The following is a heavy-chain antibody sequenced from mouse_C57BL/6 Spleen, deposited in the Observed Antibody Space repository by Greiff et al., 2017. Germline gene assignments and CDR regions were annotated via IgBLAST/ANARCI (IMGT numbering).Heavy chain of an antibody. CDR2: IDPSDSYT. CDR1: GYTFTSYW. D-gene: IGHD1-1*01. CDR3: ARRGYYGSDY. V-gene: IGHV1-69*01. Sequence: QVQLKQPGAELVMPGASVKLSCKASGYTFTSYWMHWVKQRPGQGLEWIGEIDPSDSYTNYNQKFKGKSTLTVDTSSSTAYMQLSSLTSEDSAVYYCARRGYYGSDYWGQGTTLTVSS. J-gene: IGHJ2*01.